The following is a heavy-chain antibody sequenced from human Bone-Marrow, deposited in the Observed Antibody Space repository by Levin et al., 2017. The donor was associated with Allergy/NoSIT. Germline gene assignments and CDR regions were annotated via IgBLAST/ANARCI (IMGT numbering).Heavy chain of an antibody. J-gene: IGHJ4*02. CDR3: ARATSLYSGYGAPDY. CDR2: ISSSSSYT. CDR1: GFTFSDYY. Sequence: PGGSLRLSCAASGFTFSDYYMSWIRQAPGKGLEWVSYISSSSSYTNYADSVKGRFTISRDNAKNSLYLQMNSLRAEDTAVYYCARATSLYSGYGAPDYWGQGTLVTVSS. V-gene: IGHV3-11*05. D-gene: IGHD5-12*01.